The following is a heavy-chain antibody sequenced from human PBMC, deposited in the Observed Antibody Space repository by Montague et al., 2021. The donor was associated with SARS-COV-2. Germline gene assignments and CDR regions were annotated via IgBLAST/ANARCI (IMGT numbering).Heavy chain of an antibody. D-gene: IGHD3-16*01. V-gene: IGHV4-39*01. CDR3: GRVAPYTDDYYFDY. Sequence: SETLSLTCTVSGGSISSSSYYWGWIRQPPGKGLEWIGSIYYSGSTYYNPSFKSRVTISVDTSKNQFSLKLSSVTAADTAVYYCGRVAPYTDDYYFDYWGQGTLVTVSP. CDR2: IYYSGST. CDR1: GGSISSSSYY. J-gene: IGHJ4*02.